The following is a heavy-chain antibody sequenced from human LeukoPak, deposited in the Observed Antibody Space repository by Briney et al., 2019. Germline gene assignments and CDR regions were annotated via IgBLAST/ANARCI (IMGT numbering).Heavy chain of an antibody. D-gene: IGHD4-23*01. Sequence: HAGGSLRLSCAASGFTFSSYAMSWVRQAPGKGLEWVSAISGSGGSTYYADSVKGRFTISRDNSKNTLYLQMNSLRAEDTAVYYCAKDGFMIYGGNSGGGFDYWGQGTLVTVSS. CDR2: ISGSGGST. J-gene: IGHJ4*02. CDR3: AKDGFMIYGGNSGGGFDY. CDR1: GFTFSSYA. V-gene: IGHV3-23*01.